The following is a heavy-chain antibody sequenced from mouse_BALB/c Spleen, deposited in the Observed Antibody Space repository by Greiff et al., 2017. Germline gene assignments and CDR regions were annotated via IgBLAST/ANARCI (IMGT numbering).Heavy chain of an antibody. CDR3: ARAIRKGSYFDY. D-gene: IGHD1-1*01. V-gene: IGHV2-6-7*01. J-gene: IGHJ2*01. Sequence: VQGVESGPGLVAPSQSLSITCTVSGFSLTGYGVNWVRQPPGKGLEWLGMIWGDGSTDYNSALKSRLSISKDNSKSQVFLKMNSLQTDDTARYYCARAIRKGSYFDYWGQGTTLTVSS. CDR1: GFSLTGYG. CDR2: IWGDGST.